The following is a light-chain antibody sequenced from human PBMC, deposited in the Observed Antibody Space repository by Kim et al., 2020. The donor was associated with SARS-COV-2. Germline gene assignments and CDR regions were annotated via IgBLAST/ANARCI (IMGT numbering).Light chain of an antibody. Sequence: VSVAPGQTASITCSGDKLGDKYACWYQQKPGQSPVLVIYQDSKRPSGIPERFSGSNSGNTATLTISGTQAMDEADYYCQAWDSSTLFGGGTQLTV. CDR1: KLGDKY. V-gene: IGLV3-1*01. CDR2: QDS. CDR3: QAWDSSTL. J-gene: IGLJ2*01.